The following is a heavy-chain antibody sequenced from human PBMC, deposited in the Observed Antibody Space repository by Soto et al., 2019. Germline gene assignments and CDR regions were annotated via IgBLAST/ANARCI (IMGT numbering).Heavy chain of an antibody. D-gene: IGHD6-13*01. CDR2: ISGIWDNA. V-gene: IGHV3-23*01. J-gene: IGHJ4*02. CDR1: GLTFRNYA. CDR3: AKRWGAGGTVDY. Sequence: GGSLRLSCAVSGLTFRNYAMIWVRQAPVNGLECVSSISGIWDNAYYADSVKGRFTISRDSSGNTLNLQMNTLRDGDTAVYYCAKRWGAGGTVDYWGQGIVVTVST.